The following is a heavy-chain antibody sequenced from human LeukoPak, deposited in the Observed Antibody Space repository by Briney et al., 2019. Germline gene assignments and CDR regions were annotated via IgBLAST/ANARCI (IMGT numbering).Heavy chain of an antibody. CDR3: ARGGIDSSGFSD. CDR1: GFTFRISA. Sequence: GGSLKLSCAAYGFTFRISARSWVRQAPGKGLEWVSGISSGGSNTHYADSLKGRFTLSRDNSRYTMYLQMNSLRADDTAVYHCARGGIDSSGFSDCGQGTLVTLSS. D-gene: IGHD3-22*01. V-gene: IGHV3-23*01. J-gene: IGHJ4*02. CDR2: ISSGGSNT.